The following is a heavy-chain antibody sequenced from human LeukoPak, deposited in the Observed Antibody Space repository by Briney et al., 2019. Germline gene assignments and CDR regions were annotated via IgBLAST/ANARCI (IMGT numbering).Heavy chain of an antibody. CDR3: ARVTRWPPHWYFDL. Sequence: PSETLSLTCTVSGGSVSSGSYCWSWIRQPPGKGLEWIGYIYYSGSTNYNPSLNSRVTISLDTPKNQFSLKLSSVTAADTAVYYCARVTRWPPHWYFDLWGRGTLVTVSS. J-gene: IGHJ2*01. CDR1: GGSVSSGSYC. CDR2: IYYSGST. D-gene: IGHD5-24*01. V-gene: IGHV4-61*01.